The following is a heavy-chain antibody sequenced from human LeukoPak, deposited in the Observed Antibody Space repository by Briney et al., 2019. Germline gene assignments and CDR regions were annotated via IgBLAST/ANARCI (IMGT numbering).Heavy chain of an antibody. D-gene: IGHD5-12*01. J-gene: IGHJ4*02. CDR2: IYYSSST. CDR3: ARQVNIVGTFDC. CDR1: RDSISSSSYY. V-gene: IGHV4-39*01. Sequence: DPLDSLSLTCTGSRDSISSSSYYWGWIRQPPGKGLEWIGTIYYSSSTYYNPSLKTRVTISVDTSKNQFSLKLSSVTAADTAVYYCARQVNIVGTFDCWGQGTLVTVSS.